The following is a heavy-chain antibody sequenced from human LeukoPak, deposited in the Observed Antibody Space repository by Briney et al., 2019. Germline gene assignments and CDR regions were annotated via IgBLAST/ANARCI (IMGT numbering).Heavy chain of an antibody. CDR2: IYYSGST. CDR1: GGSISSYY. Sequence: SETLSLTCTVSGGSISSYYWSWIRQPPGKGLEWIGYIYYSGSTNYNPSLKSRVTISVDTSKNQFSLKLSSMTAADTAVYYCARGKSHFDYWGQGTLVTVSS. CDR3: ARGKSHFDY. J-gene: IGHJ4*02. V-gene: IGHV4-59*01.